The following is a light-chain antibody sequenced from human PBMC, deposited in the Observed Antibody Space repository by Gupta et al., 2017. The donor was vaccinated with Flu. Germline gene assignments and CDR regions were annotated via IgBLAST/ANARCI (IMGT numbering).Light chain of an antibody. CDR1: QSLLHSNGYTY. CDR2: LGS. V-gene: IGKV2-28*01. CDR3: MQALQTPFT. J-gene: IGKJ3*01. Sequence: DIVMTQSPLSLPVTPGEPASISCRSSQSLLHSNGYTYLDWYLQKPGQSLQLLIYLGSNRASGVPDRFSGSGSGTDFTLKISRVEAEDVGVYYCMQALQTPFTFGPGTKVDIK.